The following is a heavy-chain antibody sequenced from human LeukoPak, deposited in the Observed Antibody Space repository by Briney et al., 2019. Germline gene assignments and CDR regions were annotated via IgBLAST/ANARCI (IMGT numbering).Heavy chain of an antibody. CDR1: GFTFSSYA. V-gene: IGHV3-23*01. D-gene: IGHD3-10*01. Sequence: PGGSLRLSCAASGFTFSSYAMHWVRQAPGKGLEWVSAVTASAGNTYYADSVKGRFTISRDNSKNTLYLQVNSLRAEDTAVYYCAKGDYYGSGSFFKNGMDVWGQGTTVTVSS. CDR2: VTASAGNT. CDR3: AKGDYYGSGSFFKNGMDV. J-gene: IGHJ6*02.